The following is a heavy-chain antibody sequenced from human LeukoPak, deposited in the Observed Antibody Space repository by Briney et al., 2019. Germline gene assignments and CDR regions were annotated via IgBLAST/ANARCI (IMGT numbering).Heavy chain of an antibody. V-gene: IGHV3-30*18. Sequence: GRSLRLSCAASGLTFSSYGMHWVRQAPGTGLEWVAVISYDGSNKYYADSVKGRFTISRDNSKNTLYLQMNSLRAEDTAVYYCAKDRGGTVYWGQGPLVTVSS. CDR3: AKDRGGTVY. CDR1: GLTFSSYG. D-gene: IGHD3-10*01. J-gene: IGHJ4*02. CDR2: ISYDGSNK.